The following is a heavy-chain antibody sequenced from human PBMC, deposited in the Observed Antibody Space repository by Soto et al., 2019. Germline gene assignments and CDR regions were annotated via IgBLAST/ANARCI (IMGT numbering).Heavy chain of an antibody. Sequence: EVQLLESGGGLGQPGGFLRLSCAASGFTFSSHAMSWVRQAPGKGLEWVSTISDSGYTTYYVDCVTGRFTSSRDNSKNTVYLQMSSLRAEDTAIYYCANWGYCSGGTCYHDYWGQGTLVTVSS. D-gene: IGHD2-15*01. V-gene: IGHV3-23*01. CDR1: GFTFSSHA. J-gene: IGHJ4*02. CDR2: ISDSGYTT. CDR3: ANWGYCSGGTCYHDY.